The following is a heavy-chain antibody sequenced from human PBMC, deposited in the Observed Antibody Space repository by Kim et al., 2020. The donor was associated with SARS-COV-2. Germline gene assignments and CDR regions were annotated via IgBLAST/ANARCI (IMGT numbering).Heavy chain of an antibody. D-gene: IGHD2-21*02. CDR3: ARADEVTPT. CDR2: STI. J-gene: IGHJ5*02. V-gene: IGHV3-11*01. Sequence: STIYYAASVKGRFTISRDNAKNSLYLQMNSLRAEDTAVYYCARADEVTPTWGQGTLVTVSS.